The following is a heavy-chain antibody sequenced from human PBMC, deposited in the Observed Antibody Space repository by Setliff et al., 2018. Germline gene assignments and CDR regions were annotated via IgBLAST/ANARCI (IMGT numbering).Heavy chain of an antibody. Sequence: ASVKVSCKTSAYTFSGYYIHWVRQAPGQGLEWMGWINPNSGGTNYAQKFQGRVTMAWDTSISTAYMDLSRLTSDDTAVYYCARAGEAAAGRKGVFEYWGQGTLVTVSS. V-gene: IGHV1-2*02. J-gene: IGHJ4*02. CDR1: AYTFSGYY. CDR3: ARAGEAAAGRKGVFEY. D-gene: IGHD6-13*01. CDR2: INPNSGGT.